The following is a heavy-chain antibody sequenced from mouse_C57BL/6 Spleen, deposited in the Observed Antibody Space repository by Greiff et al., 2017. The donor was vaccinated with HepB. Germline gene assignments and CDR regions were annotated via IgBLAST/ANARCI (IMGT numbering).Heavy chain of an antibody. CDR2: IYPGDGDT. Sequence: VQLQQSGPELVKPGASVKISCKASGYAFSSSWMNWVKQRPGKGLEWIGRIYPGDGDTNYNGKFKGKATLTADKSSSTAYMQLSSLTSEDSAVYFCARHGLWDYDYFDYWGQGTTLTVSS. V-gene: IGHV1-82*01. J-gene: IGHJ2*01. D-gene: IGHD2-4*01. CDR3: ARHGLWDYDYFDY. CDR1: GYAFSSSW.